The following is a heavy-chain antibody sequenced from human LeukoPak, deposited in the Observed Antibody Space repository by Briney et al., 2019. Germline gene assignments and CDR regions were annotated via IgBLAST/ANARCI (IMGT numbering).Heavy chain of an antibody. D-gene: IGHD3-3*01. J-gene: IGHJ3*02. CDR3: AVLFTIFGVVSSDAFDT. CDR1: GYSISSGYY. Sequence: SETLSLTCAVSGYSISSGYYWGWIRQPPGKGLEWIGSIYHSGSTYYNPSLKSRVTISVDTSKNQFSLKLSSVTAADTAVYYCAVLFTIFGVVSSDAFDTWGQGTMVTVSS. V-gene: IGHV4-38-2*01. CDR2: IYHSGST.